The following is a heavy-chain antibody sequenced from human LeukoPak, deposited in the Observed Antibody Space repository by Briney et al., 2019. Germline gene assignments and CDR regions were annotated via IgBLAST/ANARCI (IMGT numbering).Heavy chain of an antibody. D-gene: IGHD3-10*01. Sequence: PSETLSLTCTVSGGSISSSSYYWGWIRQPPGKGLEWIGRIYYSGSTYYNPSLKSRVTISVDTSKNQFSLKLSSVTAADTAVYYCASGWFGELLNLAPWDVWGQGTTVTVSS. V-gene: IGHV4-39*07. CDR3: ASGWFGELLNLAPWDV. CDR1: GGSISSSSYY. CDR2: IYYSGST. J-gene: IGHJ6*02.